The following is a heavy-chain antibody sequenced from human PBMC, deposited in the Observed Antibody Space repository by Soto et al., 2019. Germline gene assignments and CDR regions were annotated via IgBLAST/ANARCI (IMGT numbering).Heavy chain of an antibody. D-gene: IGHD1-26*01. CDR3: AREATQWELKGYFDY. CDR2: IYHSGST. V-gene: IGHV4-4*02. CDR1: GGSISSSNW. Sequence: SETLSLTCAVSGGSISSSNWWSWVRQPPGKGLEWTGEIYHSGSTNYNPSLKSRVTISVDKSKNQFSLKLSSVTAADTAVYYCAREATQWELKGYFDYWGQGTLVTVSS. J-gene: IGHJ4*02.